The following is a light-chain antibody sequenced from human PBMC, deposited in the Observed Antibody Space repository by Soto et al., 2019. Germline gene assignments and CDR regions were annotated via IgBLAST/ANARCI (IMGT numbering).Light chain of an antibody. V-gene: IGKV1-39*01. CDR1: QSINNY. Sequence: DIQVTQSPSSLSASVGDRITIPCRASQSINNYLHWYQQQPGRAPQLLISAASSLHSGVPSRFIGSGSGTNFTLTISNLQPEDFATYYCQQSFDSLWTFGPGTKVDIK. CDR2: AAS. J-gene: IGKJ1*01. CDR3: QQSFDSLWT.